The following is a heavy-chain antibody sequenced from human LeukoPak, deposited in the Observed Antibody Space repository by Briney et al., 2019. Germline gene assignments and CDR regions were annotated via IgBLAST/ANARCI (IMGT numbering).Heavy chain of an antibody. J-gene: IGHJ4*02. V-gene: IGHV5-51*01. Sequence: GESLKISCKGSGCSFTTYWNGWVRQMPRKGLEWMGFIYPGDSDTRYSPSFQGQVTISADKSIGTAYLQWSSLKDSDTAIYYCARHHVDTSMVQLDHWGQGTQVTVSS. D-gene: IGHD5-18*01. CDR1: GCSFTTYW. CDR3: ARHHVDTSMVQLDH. CDR2: IYPGDSDT.